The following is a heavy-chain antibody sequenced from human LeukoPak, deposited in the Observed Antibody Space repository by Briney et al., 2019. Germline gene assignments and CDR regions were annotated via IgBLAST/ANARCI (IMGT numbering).Heavy chain of an antibody. CDR1: GFTFSSYG. CDR3: ARAVDYDSSGYYRILYYYYGMDV. J-gene: IGHJ6*02. CDR2: IWYDGSNK. Sequence: GGSLRLSCAASGFTFSSYGMPWVRQAPGKGLEWVAVIWYDGSNKYYADSVKGRFTISRDNSKNTLYLQMNSLRAEDTAVYYCARAVDYDSSGYYRILYYYYGMDVWGQGATVTVSS. V-gene: IGHV3-33*01. D-gene: IGHD3-22*01.